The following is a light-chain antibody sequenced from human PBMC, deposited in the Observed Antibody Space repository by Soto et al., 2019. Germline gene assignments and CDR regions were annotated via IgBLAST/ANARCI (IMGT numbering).Light chain of an antibody. Sequence: QSVLTQPPSVSAAPGQKIIISCSGSRSNLGTYYVSWYHQLPGTAPKVVIYDNSRRPSGIPDRFSGSKSGTSATLVITGLQTGDEGDYSCGAWDSSLGGYVFGGGTKLTVL. V-gene: IGLV1-51*01. CDR1: RSNLGTYY. CDR3: GAWDSSLGGYV. CDR2: DNS. J-gene: IGLJ1*01.